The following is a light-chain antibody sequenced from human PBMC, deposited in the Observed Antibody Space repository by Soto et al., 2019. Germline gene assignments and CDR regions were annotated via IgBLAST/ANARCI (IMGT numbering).Light chain of an antibody. J-gene: IGKJ5*01. CDR2: KAS. V-gene: IGKV1-5*03. CDR3: QQHAIT. Sequence: DIQMTQSPSTLSASVGDRVTITCRASQSISSWLAWYQQKPGKAPKLLIYKASSLESGVPSRFSGSGSGTEITLTISSLKPDDFATYYCQQHAITFGQGKRLVIK. CDR1: QSISSW.